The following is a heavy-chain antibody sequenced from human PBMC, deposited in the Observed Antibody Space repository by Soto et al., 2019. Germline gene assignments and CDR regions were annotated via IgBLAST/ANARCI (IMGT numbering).Heavy chain of an antibody. J-gene: IGHJ5*02. Sequence: QVQLQESGPGLVRPSETLSLTCTVSGDSINSYYWSWIRQPPGKGLEWIGYIYSSGSTNYNASLKSRVTISADMSKNQVSLKLTSMTAADTAIYYCARDGSISYWFDPWGQGTLVTVSS. V-gene: IGHV4-59*01. CDR1: GDSINSYY. CDR3: ARDGSISYWFDP. CDR2: IYSSGST. D-gene: IGHD1-1*01.